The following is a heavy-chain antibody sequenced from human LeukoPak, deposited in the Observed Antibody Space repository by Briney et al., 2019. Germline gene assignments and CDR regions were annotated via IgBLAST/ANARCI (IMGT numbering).Heavy chain of an antibody. CDR3: ARVPVVRGFGRNYYYYYMDV. CDR1: GGSISSYY. Sequence: SETLSLTCTVSGGSISSYYWSWIRQPPEKGLEWIGYIYYTGSTNYNPSLKSRVTISVDTSKNQFSLRLTSVTAADTAVYYCARVPVVRGFGRNYYYYYMDVWGKGTTVTVSS. J-gene: IGHJ6*03. D-gene: IGHD3-10*01. V-gene: IGHV4-59*01. CDR2: IYYTGST.